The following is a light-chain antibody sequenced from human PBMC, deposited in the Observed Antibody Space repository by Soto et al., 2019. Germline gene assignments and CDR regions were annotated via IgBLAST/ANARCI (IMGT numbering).Light chain of an antibody. Sequence: QSALTQPASVSGSTGQSITISCIGTSSEVGSYNLVSWYQQHPGKAPKVLIYEVSERPSGVSNRFSGSKSGNTASLTISGLQADDEAEYYCCSYAGSRTHVLFGGGTKLTVL. CDR2: EVS. V-gene: IGLV2-23*02. CDR1: SSEVGSYNL. CDR3: CSYAGSRTHVL. J-gene: IGLJ2*01.